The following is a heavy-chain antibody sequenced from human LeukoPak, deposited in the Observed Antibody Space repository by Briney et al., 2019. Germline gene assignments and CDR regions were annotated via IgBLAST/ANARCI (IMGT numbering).Heavy chain of an antibody. J-gene: IGHJ4*02. Sequence: ASVKVCCKASGYTFTDYTTHWLRQAPGQRLDWMGWINGGSGNTKYSPEFQGRVTITRDTSASTAYMELSSLRSEDTAVYYCANPRYDSSGYYYVDWGQGTLVTVSS. CDR1: GYTFTDYT. CDR3: ANPRYDSSGYYYVD. CDR2: INGGSGNT. V-gene: IGHV1-3*01. D-gene: IGHD3-22*01.